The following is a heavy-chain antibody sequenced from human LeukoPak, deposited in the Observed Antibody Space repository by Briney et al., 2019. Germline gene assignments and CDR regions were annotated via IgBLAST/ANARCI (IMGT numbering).Heavy chain of an antibody. D-gene: IGHD1-7*01. Sequence: PSETLSLTCTVSGGSISSYHWSWIRQPPGKGLGWIGYIYYSGSTNYNPSLKSRVTISVDTSKNQFSLKLSSVTAADTAVYYCARDSGTGTTYYAFDIWGQGTTVTVSS. J-gene: IGHJ3*02. CDR1: GGSISSYH. CDR2: IYYSGST. V-gene: IGHV4-59*01. CDR3: ARDSGTGTTYYAFDI.